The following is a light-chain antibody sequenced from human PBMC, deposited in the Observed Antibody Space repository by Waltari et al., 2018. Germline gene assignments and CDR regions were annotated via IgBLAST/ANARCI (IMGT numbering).Light chain of an antibody. CDR1: QSISVW. Sequence: DIQMTQSPSTLSASVGDRVTITCRASQSISVWLAWYQQKPGIVPKLLIYKASILQTGGPSRFIGIGSMTEFTLTISSLQPDDFATYYCQQHSHYSPWTFGQGTKVEIK. V-gene: IGKV1-5*03. J-gene: IGKJ1*01. CDR2: KAS. CDR3: QQHSHYSPWT.